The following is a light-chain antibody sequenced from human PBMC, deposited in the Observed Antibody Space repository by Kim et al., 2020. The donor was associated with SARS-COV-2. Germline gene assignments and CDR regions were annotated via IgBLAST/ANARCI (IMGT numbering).Light chain of an antibody. CDR3: AAWDDSMNGPV. CDR1: STNIEKKS. CDR2: FNG. J-gene: IGLJ3*02. Sequence: VTVSCSGASTNIEKKSVSWYQHLPGAAPLLLFYFNGRRPSGVPDRFSGSKSGTSASLAISGVQSGDEAHYYCAAWDDSMNGPVFGGGTQLTVL. V-gene: IGLV1-44*01.